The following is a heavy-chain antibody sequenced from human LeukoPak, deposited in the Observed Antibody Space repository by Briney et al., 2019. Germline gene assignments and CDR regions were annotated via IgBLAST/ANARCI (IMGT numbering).Heavy chain of an antibody. Sequence: PSETLSLTCTVSGGSISSYYWSWIRQPPGKGLEWIGYIYYSGSTNYNPSLKSRVTISVDTSKNQFSLKLSSVTAADTAVYYCARVPGDFYFDYLGQGTLVTVSS. CDR3: ARVPGDFYFDY. CDR1: GGSISSYY. V-gene: IGHV4-59*01. J-gene: IGHJ4*02. D-gene: IGHD7-27*01. CDR2: IYYSGST.